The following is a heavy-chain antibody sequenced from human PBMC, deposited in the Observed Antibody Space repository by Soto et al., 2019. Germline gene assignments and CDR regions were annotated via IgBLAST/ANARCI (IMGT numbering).Heavy chain of an antibody. V-gene: IGHV1-18*01. CDR2: ISAYNGNT. D-gene: IGHD3-10*01. Sequence: ASVKVSCQASGYTFTDYGITWVRQAPGQGLEWMGWISAYNGNTNYAQNLQDRVTMTTDTSTNTAYMELRSLRSDDTAVYYCARDDQKSLWFGHGSFDYWGQGTLVTVSS. J-gene: IGHJ4*02. CDR1: GYTFTDYG. CDR3: ARDDQKSLWFGHGSFDY.